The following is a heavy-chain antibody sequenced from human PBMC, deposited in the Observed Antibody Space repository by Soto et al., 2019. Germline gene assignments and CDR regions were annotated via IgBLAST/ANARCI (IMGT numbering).Heavy chain of an antibody. CDR2: ISGYNGDT. CDR3: AKNGQPPYYYYGLDV. J-gene: IGHJ6*02. CDR1: GYTFTRYG. D-gene: IGHD2-8*01. V-gene: IGHV1-18*01. Sequence: QGHLVQSGAEVKKPGTSVKVSCKASGYTFTRYGISWVRQAPGQGLEWMGWISGYNGDTNYAQNLLGRVTMTIDTSTSTAYMELRSLTSDDTAVYYCAKNGQPPYYYYGLDVWGQGTTVTVSS.